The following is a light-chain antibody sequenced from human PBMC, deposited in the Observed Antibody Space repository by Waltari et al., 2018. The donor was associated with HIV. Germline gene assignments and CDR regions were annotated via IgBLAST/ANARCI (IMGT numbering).Light chain of an antibody. Sequence: DIQMTQSPSSLSASVGDRVTITCRPSQSVSSYLNWYQQKPGKAPNLLIYAASSLQSGVPSRFSGSGSGTDFTLTISSLQPEDFANYYCQQTDSTPYTFGQGTKVEIK. CDR1: QSVSSY. V-gene: IGKV1-39*01. CDR3: QQTDSTPYT. CDR2: AAS. J-gene: IGKJ2*01.